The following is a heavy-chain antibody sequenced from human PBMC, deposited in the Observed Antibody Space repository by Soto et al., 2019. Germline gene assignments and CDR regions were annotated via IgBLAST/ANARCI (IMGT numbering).Heavy chain of an antibody. J-gene: IGHJ4*02. CDR2: INSDGSST. CDR1: GFTFSSYW. D-gene: IGHD3-9*01. CDR3: AKARAPYDILTGYDY. V-gene: IGHV3-74*01. Sequence: GGSLRLSCAASGFTFSSYWMHWVRQAPGKGLVWVSRINSDGSSTSYADSVKGRFTISRDNSKNTLYLQMNSLRAEDTAVYYCAKARAPYDILTGYDYWGQGTLVTVSS.